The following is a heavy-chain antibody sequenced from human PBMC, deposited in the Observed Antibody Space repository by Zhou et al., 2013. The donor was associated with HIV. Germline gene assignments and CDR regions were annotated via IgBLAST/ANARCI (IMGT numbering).Heavy chain of an antibody. D-gene: IGHD2-21*01. CDR1: GGTFSSYY. J-gene: IGHJ3*02. V-gene: IGHV1-46*01. CDR3: ARHRRYGDNSYAFDI. Sequence: QVQLVQSGAEVKKPGASVKVSCKASGGTFSSYYMHWVRQAPGQGLEWMGIINPSGGSTTYAQKFQGRVTMTRNTSINTAYMELSSLRSEDTGVYYCARHRRYGDNSYAFDIWGQGTMVTVSS. CDR2: INPSGGST.